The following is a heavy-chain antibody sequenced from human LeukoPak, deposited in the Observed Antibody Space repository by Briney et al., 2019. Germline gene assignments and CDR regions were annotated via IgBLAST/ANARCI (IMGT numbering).Heavy chain of an antibody. J-gene: IGHJ4*02. V-gene: IGHV3-30*03. Sequence: GGSLRLSCAATGLTFISHGMHWVRQAPDKGLEWVAVISSDGSNQYYADSVKGRFTISRDNAKNSLYLQMSSLTAEDTALYYCARDQGYDGRGNYYPYHFDCWGQGTLVTVSS. CDR2: ISSDGSNQ. CDR1: GLTFISHG. CDR3: ARDQGYDGRGNYYPYHFDC. D-gene: IGHD3-22*01.